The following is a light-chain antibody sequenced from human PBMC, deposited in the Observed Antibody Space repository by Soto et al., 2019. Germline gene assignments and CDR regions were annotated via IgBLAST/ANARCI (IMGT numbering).Light chain of an antibody. Sequence: QSALAQPASVSGSPGQSITISCTGTSSDVGGYDYVSWYQLHPGKAPKLMIFEVSNRPSGVSYRFSGFKSGNTASLTISGLQAEDEADYFCSSYSISTSYLFGTGTKVTGL. CDR3: SSYSISTSYL. J-gene: IGLJ1*01. CDR2: EVS. V-gene: IGLV2-14*01. CDR1: SSDVGGYDY.